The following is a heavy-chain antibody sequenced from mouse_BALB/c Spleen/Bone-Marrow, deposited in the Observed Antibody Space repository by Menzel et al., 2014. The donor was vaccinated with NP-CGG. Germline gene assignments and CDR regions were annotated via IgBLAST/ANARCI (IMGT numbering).Heavy chain of an antibody. CDR3: AREWTARAFDY. CDR1: GYAFSNYL. J-gene: IGHJ2*01. CDR2: INPGSGGA. D-gene: IGHD3-2*01. Sequence: VKLMESGAELVRPGTSVKVSCKASGYAFSNYLIEWVKRRPVQGLEWIGVINPGSGGANYNAKFKGKATLTADKSSSTAHMQLSSLTSDDSAVYFCAREWTARAFDYWGQGTTLTVSS. V-gene: IGHV1-54*01.